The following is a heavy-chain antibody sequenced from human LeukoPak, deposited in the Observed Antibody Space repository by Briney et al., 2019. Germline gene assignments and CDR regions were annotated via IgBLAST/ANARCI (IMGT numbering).Heavy chain of an antibody. V-gene: IGHV5-51*01. D-gene: IGHD3-10*01. CDR1: GYLLTSYW. Sequence: GGALQISWHGSGYLLTSYWLGLVRQVPGKGLEWMGIIYPGYSDTRYSPSFQGQVTISADKSISTAYLQWSSLKASDTAMYYCARWDGSGSYYSYFDYWGQGTLVTVSS. CDR2: IYPGYSDT. J-gene: IGHJ4*02. CDR3: ARWDGSGSYYSYFDY.